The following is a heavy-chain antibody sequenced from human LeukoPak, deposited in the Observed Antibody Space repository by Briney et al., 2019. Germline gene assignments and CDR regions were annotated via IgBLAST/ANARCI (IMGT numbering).Heavy chain of an antibody. Sequence: GGSLRLSCAASGFTFSSYSMNWVRQGPGKGLEWVSSISSSSSYIYYADSVKGRFTISRDNAKNSLYLQMNSLRAEDTAVYYCAREEDWADFDYWGQGTLVTASS. CDR1: GFTFSSYS. CDR3: AREEDWADFDY. CDR2: ISSSSSYI. V-gene: IGHV3-21*01. J-gene: IGHJ4*02. D-gene: IGHD3-9*01.